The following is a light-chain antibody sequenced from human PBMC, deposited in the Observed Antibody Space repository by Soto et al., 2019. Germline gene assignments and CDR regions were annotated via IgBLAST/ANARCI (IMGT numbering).Light chain of an antibody. CDR1: QSVSSN. CDR2: GAS. V-gene: IGKV3-15*01. Sequence: ETVMTQSPDTLSVSPGXSATLSCRASQSVSSNLAWYQQKPGQAPRLLIYGASTRATGIPARFSGSGSGTEFTLTISSLLSEDFAVYHCQQYNDWPPWTFGQGTKVDIK. J-gene: IGKJ1*01. CDR3: QQYNDWPPWT.